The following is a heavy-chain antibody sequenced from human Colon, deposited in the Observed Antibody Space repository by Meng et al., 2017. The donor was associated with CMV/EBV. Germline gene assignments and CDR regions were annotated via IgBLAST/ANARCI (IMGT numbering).Heavy chain of an antibody. J-gene: IGHJ6*02. V-gene: IGHV4-34*01. D-gene: IGHD1-7*01. CDR2: INHSGST. CDR1: GFTFSRYW. CDR3: ARVRTRPYYYYGMDV. Sequence: ESLKISCAASGFTFSRYWMAWIRQPPGKGLEWIGEINHSGSTNYNPSLKSRVAISVDTSKNQFSLKLSSVTAADTAVYYCARVRTRPYYYYGMDVWGQGTTVTVSS.